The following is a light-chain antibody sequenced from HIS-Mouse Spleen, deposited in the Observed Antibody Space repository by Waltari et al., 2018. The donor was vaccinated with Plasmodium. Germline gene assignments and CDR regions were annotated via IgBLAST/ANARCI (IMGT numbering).Light chain of an antibody. CDR1: ALPKKY. Sequence: SYELTPPPSVSVSPGQTARHTCSGDALPKKYAYWYQQKSGQAPVLVIYGDSKRPAGIPERFSGSSSGTMATLTISGAQVEDEADYYCYSTDSSGNHRVFGGGTKLTVL. J-gene: IGLJ3*02. V-gene: IGLV3-10*01. CDR3: YSTDSSGNHRV. CDR2: GDS.